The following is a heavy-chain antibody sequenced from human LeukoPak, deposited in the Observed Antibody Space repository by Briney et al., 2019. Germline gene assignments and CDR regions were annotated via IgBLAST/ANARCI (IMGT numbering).Heavy chain of an antibody. Sequence: SVKVSCKASGGTFSSYAISWVRQAPGQGLEWMGGIIPIFGTADYAQKFQGRVTITTDESTSTAYMELSSLRSEDTAVYYCARGYDCSSTSCWRTSFDYWGQGTLVTVSS. V-gene: IGHV1-69*05. CDR3: ARGYDCSSTSCWRTSFDY. CDR2: IIPIFGTA. CDR1: GGTFSSYA. J-gene: IGHJ4*02. D-gene: IGHD2-2*01.